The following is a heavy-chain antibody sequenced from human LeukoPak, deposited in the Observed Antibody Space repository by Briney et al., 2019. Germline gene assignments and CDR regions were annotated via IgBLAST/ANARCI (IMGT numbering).Heavy chain of an antibody. J-gene: IGHJ4*02. CDR3: AKDKGGIAVAGNFDY. CDR1: GFTFSSYA. Sequence: PPGGSLRLSCAASGFTFSSYAMSWVRQAPGKGPEWVSAISGSGGSTYYADSVKGRFTISRDNSKNTLYLQMNSLRAEDTAVYYCAKDKGGIAVAGNFDYWGQGTLVTVSS. CDR2: ISGSGGST. V-gene: IGHV3-23*01. D-gene: IGHD6-19*01.